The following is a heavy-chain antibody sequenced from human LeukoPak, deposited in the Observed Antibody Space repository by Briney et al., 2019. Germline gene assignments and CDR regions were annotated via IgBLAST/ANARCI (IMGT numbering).Heavy chain of an antibody. D-gene: IGHD5-24*01. V-gene: IGHV1-69*05. CDR1: GCTFSSYA. CDR3: ARGADEIKPATTRTYRFYFDY. J-gene: IGHJ4*02. Sequence: ASVKLSCKASGCTFSSYAISWVRQAPGQGLEWMGGIIPIFGTANYAQKFQGRVTITTDESTSTAYMELSSLRSEDTAVYYCARGADEIKPATTRTYRFYFDYWGQGTLVTVSS. CDR2: IIPIFGTA.